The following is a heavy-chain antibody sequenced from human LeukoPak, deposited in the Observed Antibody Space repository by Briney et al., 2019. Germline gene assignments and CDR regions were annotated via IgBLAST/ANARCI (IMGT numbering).Heavy chain of an antibody. CDR3: ARDSSYYAFGY. D-gene: IGHD3-10*01. Sequence: GGSLRLSCAASGFTFCSYSMNWVRQAPGKGLEWVSSISSSGSYIYYADSVKGRFTISRDNAKNSLYLQMNSLRAEDTAVYYCARDSSYYAFGYWGQGTLVTVSS. CDR2: ISSSGSYI. V-gene: IGHV3-21*01. CDR1: GFTFCSYS. J-gene: IGHJ4*02.